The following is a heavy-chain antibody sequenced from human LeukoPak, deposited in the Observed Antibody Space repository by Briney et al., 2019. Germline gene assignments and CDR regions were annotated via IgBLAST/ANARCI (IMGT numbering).Heavy chain of an antibody. V-gene: IGHV4-31*03. J-gene: IGHJ4*02. CDR3: ARVRGNSEIDY. Sequence: PSQTLSLTCTVSGGSISSGGYYWSWIRQHPGKGLEWIGYIYYSGSTFYNPSLKSRVTISVDTSKNQFSLKLSSVTAADTAVYYCARVRGNSEIDYWGQGTLVTVSS. CDR2: IYYSGST. D-gene: IGHD4-23*01. CDR1: GGSISSGGYY.